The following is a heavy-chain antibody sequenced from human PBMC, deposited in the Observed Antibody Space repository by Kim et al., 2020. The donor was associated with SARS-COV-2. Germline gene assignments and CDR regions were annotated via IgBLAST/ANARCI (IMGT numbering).Heavy chain of an antibody. D-gene: IGHD6-19*01. CDR2: VNPDSGNT. CDR3: ARGLVATPSSGYYSYYFDY. CDR1: GYTFTNYD. J-gene: IGHJ4*02. V-gene: IGHV1-8*01. Sequence: ASVKVSCKASGYTFTNYDINWVRQATGQGLEWVGWVNPDSGNTGSAQKFQGRVTMSRDNSIRTAYMELSSLRSDDTAVYYCARGLVATPSSGYYSYYFDYWGLGALVTVSS.